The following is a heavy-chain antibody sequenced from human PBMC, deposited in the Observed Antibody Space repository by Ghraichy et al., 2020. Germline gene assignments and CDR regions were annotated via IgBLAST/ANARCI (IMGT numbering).Heavy chain of an antibody. V-gene: IGHV3-23*01. J-gene: IGHJ4*02. D-gene: IGHD1-14*01. Sequence: GGSLRLSCAASGFTFNRFAMTWVRQAPGQGLEWVSTMSGTGTKTSYADSVQGRFTISRDFSVNTLYLQMNTLRVEDTAVYYCARDASVTGTACRLDSWGQGTLVTVSS. CDR1: GFTFNRFA. CDR2: MSGTGTKT. CDR3: ARDASVTGTACRLDS.